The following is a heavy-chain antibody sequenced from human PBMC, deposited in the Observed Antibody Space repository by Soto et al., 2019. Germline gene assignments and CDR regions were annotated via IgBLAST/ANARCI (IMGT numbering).Heavy chain of an antibody. J-gene: IGHJ4*02. CDR1: GFTFSNAW. CDR2: IKSKTDGGTT. V-gene: IGHV3-15*07. D-gene: IGHD1-26*01. Sequence: EVQLVESGGGLVKPGGSLRLSCAASGFTFSNAWMNWVRQAPGKGLEWVGRIKSKTDGGTTDYAAPVKGRFTISRDDSKNTLYLQMNSLKTEDTAVYYCTTGAFEEWEPLPFDYWGQGTLVTVSS. CDR3: TTGAFEEWEPLPFDY.